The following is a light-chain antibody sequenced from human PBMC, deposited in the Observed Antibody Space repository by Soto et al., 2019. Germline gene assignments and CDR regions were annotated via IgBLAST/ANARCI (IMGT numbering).Light chain of an antibody. Sequence: EIVLTQSPGSLSLPPGERATLSCRASQVVTSNYLAWYQQKPGQAPRLLIYTTSSRATGVPERFSGSGSGTDFTLTISRLEPEDSAVYYCQQYGGSPWTFGQGTKVEIK. CDR3: QQYGGSPWT. CDR1: QVVTSNY. V-gene: IGKV3-20*01. J-gene: IGKJ1*01. CDR2: TTS.